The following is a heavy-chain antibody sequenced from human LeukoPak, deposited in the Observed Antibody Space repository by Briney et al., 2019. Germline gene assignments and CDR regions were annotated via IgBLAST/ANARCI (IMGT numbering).Heavy chain of an antibody. J-gene: IGHJ4*02. CDR2: ISYDGNIK. D-gene: IGHD3-22*01. CDR1: GFTFSGYG. Sequence: GGSLRLSCAASGFTFSGYGMHWVRQAPGKGLEWVAVISYDGNIKYYADSVMGRFTISRDNSKNTLYLQMNSLRAEDTAVYYCARDRAEDDSSGYIHRDFDFWGQGALVIVSS. CDR3: ARDRAEDDSSGYIHRDFDF. V-gene: IGHV3-30*03.